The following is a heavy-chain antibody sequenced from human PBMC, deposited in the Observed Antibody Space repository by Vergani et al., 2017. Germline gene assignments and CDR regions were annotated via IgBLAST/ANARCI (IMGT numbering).Heavy chain of an antibody. J-gene: IGHJ6*02. Sequence: EVQLVQSGAEVKKPGESLKISCKGSGYSFTSYWIGWVRQMPEKGLEWMGIIYPDDSDTRYSPSFQGQVTSSADKSISTAYLQWSSLKASDTAIYYCARQFSWSGRSHYGMDVWGQGTTVTVSS. CDR3: ARQFSWSGRSHYGMDV. V-gene: IGHV5-51*01. CDR1: GYSFTSYW. D-gene: IGHD3-3*01. CDR2: IYPDDSDT.